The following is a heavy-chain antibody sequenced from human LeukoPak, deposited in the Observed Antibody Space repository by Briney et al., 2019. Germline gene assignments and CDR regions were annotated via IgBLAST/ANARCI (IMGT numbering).Heavy chain of an antibody. CDR2: IKSKTDGGTT. Sequence: GGSLRLSCAASGFTFSNAWMSWVRQAPGKGLEWVGRIKSKTDGGTTDYAAPVKGRFTISRDDSKNTLYLQMNSLKTEDTAVYYCTTLVATIRPLYGFRAFDIWGQGTMVTVSS. CDR1: GFTFSNAW. D-gene: IGHD5-12*01. CDR3: TTLVATIRPLYGFRAFDI. J-gene: IGHJ3*02. V-gene: IGHV3-15*01.